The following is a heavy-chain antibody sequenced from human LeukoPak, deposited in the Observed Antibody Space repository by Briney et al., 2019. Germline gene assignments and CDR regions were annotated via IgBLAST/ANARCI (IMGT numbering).Heavy chain of an antibody. V-gene: IGHV4-38-2*01. CDR2: IFHSGNS. Sequence: SETLSLTCAVSSYSISSGSYWCWIRHPPRKELEWCGGIFHSGNSYYNPSPHSRRTISVVATTTQYSLMLISVIAADTALYCCARVTYVDDMLYQYFDYWGQGILVTVSS. J-gene: IGHJ4*02. CDR3: ARVTYVDDMLYQYFDY. CDR1: SYSISSGSY. D-gene: IGHD4-17*01.